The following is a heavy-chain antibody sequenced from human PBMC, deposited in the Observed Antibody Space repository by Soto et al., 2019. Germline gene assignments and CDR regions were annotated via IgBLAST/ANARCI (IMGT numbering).Heavy chain of an antibody. CDR1: GGSFSGYY. D-gene: IGHD2-15*01. CDR2: INHSGST. V-gene: IGHV4-34*01. CDR3: ARPIRRGKPYCSGVFFYPAADYEFYTHS. J-gene: IGHJ6*04. Sequence: SETLSLPCAVYGGSFSGYYWSWIRQPPGKGLEWIGEINHSGSTNYNPSLKSRVTISVDTSKNQFSLKLSSVTAADTAVYYCARPIRRGKPYCSGVFFYPAADYEFYTHSWGKGITITVSS.